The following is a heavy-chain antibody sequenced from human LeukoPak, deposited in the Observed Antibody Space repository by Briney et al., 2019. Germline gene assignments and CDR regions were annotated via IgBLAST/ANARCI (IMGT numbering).Heavy chain of an antibody. D-gene: IGHD3-10*01. V-gene: IGHV3-7*01. J-gene: IGHJ4*02. CDR2: INQDGSEK. Sequence: PGGSLRLSCAAAGFTFSNHWMNWVRQAPGNGLEWVSYINQDGSEKNYVDSVKGRFAISRDNAKNSLYLQMNSLGAEDTAVYYCASDVGNYGYVAGYWGQGTLVTVSS. CDR3: ASDVGNYGYVAGY. CDR1: GFTFSNHW.